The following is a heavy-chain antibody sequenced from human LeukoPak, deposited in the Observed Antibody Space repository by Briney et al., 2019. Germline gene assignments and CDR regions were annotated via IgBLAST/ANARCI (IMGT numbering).Heavy chain of an antibody. CDR1: GGSISSSSYY. CDR3: ARGYYDSSGYGWFDP. V-gene: IGHV4-39*07. CDR2: IYYSGST. Sequence: SETLSLTCTVSGGSISSSSYYWGWIRQPPGKGLEWIGSIYYSGSTYYNPSLKSRVTISVDTSKNQFSLKLSSVTAADTAVYYCARGYYDSSGYGWFDPWGQGTLVTVSS. D-gene: IGHD3-22*01. J-gene: IGHJ5*02.